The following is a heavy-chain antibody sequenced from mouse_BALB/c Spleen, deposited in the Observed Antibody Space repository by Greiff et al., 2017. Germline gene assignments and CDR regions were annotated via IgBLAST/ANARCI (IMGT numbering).Heavy chain of an antibody. CDR1: GYTFTSYY. Sequence: QVQLQQSGAELVKPGASVKLSCKASGYTFTSYYMYWVKQRPGQGLEWIGEINPSNGGTNFNEKFKSKATLTVDKSSSTAYMQLSSLTFEDSAVYYCTRKWYYFDYWGQGTTLTVSS. J-gene: IGHJ2*01. CDR2: INPSNGGT. D-gene: IGHD1-3*01. CDR3: TRKWYYFDY. V-gene: IGHV1S81*02.